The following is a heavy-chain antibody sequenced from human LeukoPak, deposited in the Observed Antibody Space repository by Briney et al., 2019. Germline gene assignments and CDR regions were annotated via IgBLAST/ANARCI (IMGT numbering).Heavy chain of an antibody. CDR1: GFTFSTFW. V-gene: IGHV3-7*01. Sequence: GGSLSPSCARSGFTFSTFWIRSARLAPGRGLGWVANIKEEGSEKYYVDSRKGRFTVARDNAKNSLYLQMDSLRAEDTALYYCARGGTFVSDYWGQGTLVTVSS. CDR3: ARGGTFVSDY. J-gene: IGHJ4*02. D-gene: IGHD1-1*01. CDR2: IKEEGSEK.